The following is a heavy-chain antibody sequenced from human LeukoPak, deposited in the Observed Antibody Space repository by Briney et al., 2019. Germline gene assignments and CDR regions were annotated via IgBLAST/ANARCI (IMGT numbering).Heavy chain of an antibody. CDR2: IYYSGST. CDR1: GGSISSSSYY. D-gene: IGHD3-10*01. J-gene: IGHJ4*02. CDR3: ACITMVRGVPYYFDY. Sequence: SETLSLTCSVSGGSISSSSYYWGWIRQPPGKGLEWIGNIYYSGSTYYNPSLKSRVTISVDTSKNQFSLKLSSVTTADTAVYYCACITMVRGVPYYFDYWGQGTLVTVSS. V-gene: IGHV4-39*01.